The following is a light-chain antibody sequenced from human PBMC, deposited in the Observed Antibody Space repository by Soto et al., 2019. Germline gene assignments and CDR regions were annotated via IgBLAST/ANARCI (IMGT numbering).Light chain of an antibody. CDR2: DAS. V-gene: IGKV3-15*01. J-gene: IGKJ5*01. Sequence: EVVMTQSPATLSVSPGERATLSCRASESVSRNLAWYQQKPGQAPRLLIYDASTRATGIPDRFSGGGSGTECTRTISSLQSEDFVVYYCQQYNSWPPITFGQGTRLEIK. CDR3: QQYNSWPPIT. CDR1: ESVSRN.